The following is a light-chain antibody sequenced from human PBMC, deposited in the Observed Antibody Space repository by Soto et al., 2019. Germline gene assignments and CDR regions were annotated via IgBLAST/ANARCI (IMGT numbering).Light chain of an antibody. CDR2: DAS. CDR3: HKYKSWPVT. V-gene: IGKV3-15*01. Sequence: EIVMTQSPATLSVSPGERVVLSCRATQTVSNKLAWYQQKPGQAPRLLIYDASIRATGIPARFSGSGSGTEFTLTISSLQSEDFVLYYCHKYKSWPVTFGGGTKVELK. J-gene: IGKJ4*01. CDR1: QTVSNK.